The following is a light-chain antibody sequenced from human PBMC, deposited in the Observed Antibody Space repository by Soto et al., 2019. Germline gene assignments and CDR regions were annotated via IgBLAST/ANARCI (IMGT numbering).Light chain of an antibody. CDR1: ESLGNNF. J-gene: IGKJ5*01. Sequence: IVLTQSPGTLSLSPGEGATLSCRASESLGNNFLAWYKQKPGQSPRLLFSGATSRASGIPDRFSGSGSGTDFTLTISRVEPEVFGLYFCHQYGRLPITFAQGTRLEIK. CDR2: GAT. CDR3: HQYGRLPIT. V-gene: IGKV3-20*01.